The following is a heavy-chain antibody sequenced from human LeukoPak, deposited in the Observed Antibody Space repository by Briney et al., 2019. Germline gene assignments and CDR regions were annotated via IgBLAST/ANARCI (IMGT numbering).Heavy chain of an antibody. CDR2: IYSSGST. V-gene: IGHV4-39*07. CDR1: GGSISSSSYY. D-gene: IGHD3-10*01. CDR3: ARSDGYGLIGI. Sequence: KASETLSLTCTVSGGSISSSSYYWGWIRQPPGKTLEWIGSIYSSGSTYYNPSLKSRVIILFDTAKNHFSLNLSSVTAADTAVYYCARSDGYGLIGIWGQGTMVTVSS. J-gene: IGHJ3*02.